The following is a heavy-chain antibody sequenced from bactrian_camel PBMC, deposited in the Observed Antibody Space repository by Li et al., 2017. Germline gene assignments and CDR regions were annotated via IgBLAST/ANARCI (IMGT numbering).Heavy chain of an antibody. CDR2: INRDGST. D-gene: IGHD2*01. J-gene: IGHJ4*01. CDR3: AAVEAYCSGGLYCCGSVGTLHKY. Sequence: HVQLVESGGGSVQAGGALRLTCVSTINTYSGHCMAWFRQVPGKEREGVAVINRDGSTSYAESVKGRFAISKDSRDFLNLEMNSLKPEDTAMYYCAAVEAYCSGGLYCCGSVGTLHKYWDQGTQVTVS. CDR1: INTYSGHC. V-gene: IGHV3S57*01.